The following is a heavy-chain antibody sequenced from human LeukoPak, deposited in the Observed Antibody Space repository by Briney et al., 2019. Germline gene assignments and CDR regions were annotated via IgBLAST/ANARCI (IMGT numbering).Heavy chain of an antibody. J-gene: IGHJ4*02. CDR2: ISSSSSTM. CDR1: GFTFSSYS. V-gene: IGHV3-48*01. CDR3: ATSRIAAAAFDY. D-gene: IGHD6-13*01. Sequence: GGSLRLSCAASGFTFSSYSMNWVRQAPGKGLEWVSYISSSSSTMYYADSVKGRFTISRDNSKNTLYLQMNSLRAEDTAVYYCATSRIAAAAFDYWGQGTLVTVSS.